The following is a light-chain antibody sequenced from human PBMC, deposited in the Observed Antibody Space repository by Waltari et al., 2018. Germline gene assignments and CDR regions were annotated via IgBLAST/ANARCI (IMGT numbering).Light chain of an antibody. CDR1: HSVTTN. Sequence: EVVMTQSPATLSVSPGGRATLARRASHSVTTNLAWYQQKPGQAPRLFIFDASTRATGIPARFSGSGSGTEFTLTISSLQPEDSAVYYCQQYNNWPTWTFGQGAKVEIK. CDR3: QQYNNWPTWT. V-gene: IGKV3-15*01. CDR2: DAS. J-gene: IGKJ1*01.